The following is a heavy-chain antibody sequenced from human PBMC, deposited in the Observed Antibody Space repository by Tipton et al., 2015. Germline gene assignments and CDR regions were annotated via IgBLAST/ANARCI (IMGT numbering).Heavy chain of an antibody. CDR3: ACHDYDLLTRDYQTVDY. Sequence: LRLSCAVSGYSISSGYYWGWIRQPPGKGLEWIGAISHSGKTYSNPSLKSRVTISADTSKNQFSLRLTSVTAADTAVYYCACHDYDLLTRDYQTVDYWGQGTRVTVSS. CDR2: ISHSGKT. D-gene: IGHD3-9*01. V-gene: IGHV4-38-2*01. J-gene: IGHJ4*02. CDR1: GYSISSGYY.